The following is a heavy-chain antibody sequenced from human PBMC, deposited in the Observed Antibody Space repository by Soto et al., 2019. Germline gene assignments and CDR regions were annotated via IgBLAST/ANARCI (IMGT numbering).Heavy chain of an antibody. J-gene: IGHJ4*02. V-gene: IGHV3-23*01. CDR1: GFTFSSYA. CDR3: SLLGGDSPLYYFDY. Sequence: GGSLRLSCAASGFTFSSYAMSWVRQAPGKGLEWVSAISGSGGSTYYADSVKGRFTISRDNSKNTLYLQMNSLRAEDTAVYYCSLLGGDSPLYYFDYWGQGTLVTVSS. D-gene: IGHD2-21*01. CDR2: ISGSGGST.